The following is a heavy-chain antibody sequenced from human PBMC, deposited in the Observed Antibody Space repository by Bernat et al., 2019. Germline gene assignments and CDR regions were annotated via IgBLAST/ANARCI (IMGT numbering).Heavy chain of an antibody. CDR2: INTYSGVP. CDR3: ARGDSSGYVAWFAY. J-gene: IGHJ4*03. D-gene: IGHD5-18*01. CDR1: GYTFTTYG. V-gene: IGHV7-81*01. Sequence: QIQLVQSGPELKKPGETVKISCKASGYTFTTYGMSWVKQAPGKGLKWMGWINTYSGVPTYADDFKGRFAFSLETSASTAYLQINNLKNEDTATYFCARGDSSGYVAWFAYWGQGTLVTVS.